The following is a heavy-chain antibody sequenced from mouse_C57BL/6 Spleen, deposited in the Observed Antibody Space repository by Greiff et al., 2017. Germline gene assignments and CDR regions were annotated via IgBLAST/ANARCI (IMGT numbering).Heavy chain of an antibody. J-gene: IGHJ3*01. CDR3: AREGPFAY. CDR2: IYPRSGNT. V-gene: IGHV1-81*01. CDR1: GYTFTSYG. Sequence: VQVVESGAELARPGASVKLSCKASGYTFTSYGISWVKQRTGQGLEWIGEIYPRSGNTYYNEKFKGKATLTADKSSSTAYMELRSLTSEDSAVYFCAREGPFAYWGRGTLVTVSA.